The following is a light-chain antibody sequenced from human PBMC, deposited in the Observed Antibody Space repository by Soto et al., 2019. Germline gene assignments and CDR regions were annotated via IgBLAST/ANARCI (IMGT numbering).Light chain of an antibody. Sequence: QSALTQPPSASGTPGQRVTISCSGSSSNIGSNYVYWYHQLPGTAPNLLIYRNNQRPSGVPDRFSGSKSGTSASLAISGLRSEDEADYYCAAWDDSLSGPVFGGGTKLTVL. J-gene: IGLJ2*01. CDR1: SSNIGSNY. CDR3: AAWDDSLSGPV. CDR2: RNN. V-gene: IGLV1-47*01.